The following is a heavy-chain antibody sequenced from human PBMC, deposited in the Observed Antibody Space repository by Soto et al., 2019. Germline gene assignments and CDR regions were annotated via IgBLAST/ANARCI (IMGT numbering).Heavy chain of an antibody. Sequence: GESLKISCKGSGYSFTSYWISWVRQMPGKGLEWMGRIDPSDSYTNYSPSFQGHVTISADKSISTAYLQWSSLKASDTAMYYCARHQPGTTYWFDYWGQGTLVTVSS. CDR3: ARHQPGTTYWFDY. V-gene: IGHV5-10-1*01. CDR1: GYSFTSYW. D-gene: IGHD1-7*01. J-gene: IGHJ4*02. CDR2: IDPSDSYT.